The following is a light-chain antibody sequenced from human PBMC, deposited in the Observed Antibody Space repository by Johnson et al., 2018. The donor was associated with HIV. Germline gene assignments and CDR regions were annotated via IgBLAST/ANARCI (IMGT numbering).Light chain of an antibody. V-gene: IGLV1-51*01. CDR2: DNT. CDR3: GTWDNSLTAYV. Sequence: QSILTQPPSVSAAPGQKVTISCSGTTSKIENNYVSWYQQFPERAPKLLIYDNTKRPSGIPDRFSGSKSDASATMAITGLQTGDEADYYCGTWDNSLTAYVFGTGTKVTV. J-gene: IGLJ1*01. CDR1: TSKIENNY.